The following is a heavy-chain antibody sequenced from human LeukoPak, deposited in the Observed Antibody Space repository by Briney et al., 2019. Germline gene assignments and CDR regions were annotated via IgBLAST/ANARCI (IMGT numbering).Heavy chain of an antibody. CDR1: GFTFSGSA. Sequence: PGGSLRLSCAASGFTFSGSAMHWVRQASGKGLEWVGRIRSKANSYATAYAASVKGRFTISRDDSKNTAYLQMNSLKTEDTAVYYCAKDRGANWGSPDDAFDIWGQGTMVTVSS. CDR2: IRSKANSYAT. J-gene: IGHJ3*02. D-gene: IGHD7-27*01. V-gene: IGHV3-73*01. CDR3: AKDRGANWGSPDDAFDI.